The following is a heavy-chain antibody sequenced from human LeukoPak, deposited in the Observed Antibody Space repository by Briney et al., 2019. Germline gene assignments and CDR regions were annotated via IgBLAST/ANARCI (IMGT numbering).Heavy chain of an antibody. CDR2: ISYTGGT. J-gene: IGHJ4*02. Sequence: TSQTLSLTCTVSGGSVNNGPXYWSWIRQHPGKXXEWIGYISYTGGTYYNPSLESRVSMSVDTSKNQFSLKLSSVTAADTAMYYCARIIVGASFDYWGQGTLVTVSS. CDR3: ARIIVGASFDY. CDR1: GGSVNNGPXY. D-gene: IGHD1-26*01. V-gene: IGHV4-31*03.